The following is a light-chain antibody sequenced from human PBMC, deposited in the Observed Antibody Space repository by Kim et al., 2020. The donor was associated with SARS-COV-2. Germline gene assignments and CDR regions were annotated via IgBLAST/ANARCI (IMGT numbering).Light chain of an antibody. CDR2: ATS. CDR1: QGIRND. V-gene: IGKV1-17*01. J-gene: IGKJ2*01. Sequence: ACVGERVKIACRESQGIRNDRGWYQQKPGKAHKRLIYATSSLQSGVTSRFSGSGSGTEFTLTISSLQHEDFATYYCLQHKSYPYTFGQGTKLEI. CDR3: LQHKSYPYT.